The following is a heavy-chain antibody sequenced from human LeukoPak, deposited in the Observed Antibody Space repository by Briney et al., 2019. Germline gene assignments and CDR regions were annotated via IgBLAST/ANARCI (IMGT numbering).Heavy chain of an antibody. CDR3: ARPYCSSTSCYTRDDAFDI. CDR2: IYPGDSDT. D-gene: IGHD2-2*02. CDR1: GYSFTSYW. V-gene: IGHV5-51*01. Sequence: GESLKISCKGSGYSFTSYWIGWAGQMPGKGLEWMGIIYPGDSDTRYSPSFQGQVTISADKFISTAYLQWSSLKASDTAMYYCARPYCSSTSCYTRDDAFDIWGQGTMVTVSS. J-gene: IGHJ3*02.